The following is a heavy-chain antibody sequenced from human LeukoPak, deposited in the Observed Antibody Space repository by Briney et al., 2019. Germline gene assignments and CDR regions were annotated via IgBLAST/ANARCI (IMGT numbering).Heavy chain of an antibody. CDR2: ISSDGSDT. CDR1: GFSFSNYW. CDR3: ARRRGMGSLDY. D-gene: IGHD2-8*01. J-gene: IGHJ4*02. Sequence: GSLRLSCAASGFSFSNYWMHWVRQAPGKGLVWVSRISSDGSDTIYADSVKGRFTISRDNAKNSLYLQMNSLRAEDTAVYYCARRRGMGSLDYWGQGTLVTASS. V-gene: IGHV3-74*01.